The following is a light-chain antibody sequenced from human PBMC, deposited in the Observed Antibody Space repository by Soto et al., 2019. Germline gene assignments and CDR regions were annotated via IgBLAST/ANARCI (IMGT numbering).Light chain of an antibody. V-gene: IGKV1-39*01. Sequence: DIQMTQSPSSLSASVGDRVTITCRASQSISSYLNWYQQKPGKAPKLLIYAASSLESGVPSRFSGSGSATDFTLTISSLQTEDFATYYCQQSYSTAVTFGQGTKLEIK. CDR2: AAS. CDR3: QQSYSTAVT. CDR1: QSISSY. J-gene: IGKJ2*01.